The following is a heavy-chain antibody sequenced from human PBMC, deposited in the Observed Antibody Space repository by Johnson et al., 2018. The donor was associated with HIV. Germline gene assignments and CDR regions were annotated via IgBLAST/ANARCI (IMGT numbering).Heavy chain of an antibody. CDR3: ARAGYGGNTDAFDI. CDR2: INWNGGST. Sequence: VQLVESGGGVVQPGRSLRLSCAASGFTFSRYVIHRVRQAPGKGLEWVSGINWNGGSTGYADSVKGRFTISRDNAKNSLYLHMNSLRVEDTALYYCARAGYGGNTDAFDIWGQGTMVTVSS. J-gene: IGHJ3*02. D-gene: IGHD4-23*01. V-gene: IGHV3-20*04. CDR1: GFTFSRYV.